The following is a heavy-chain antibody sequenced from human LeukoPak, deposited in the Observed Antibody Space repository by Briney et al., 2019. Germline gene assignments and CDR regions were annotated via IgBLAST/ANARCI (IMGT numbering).Heavy chain of an antibody. V-gene: IGHV1-3*01. CDR1: GYTFTSYA. CDR2: INAGNGNT. CDR3: ARDQGSSWYSVGFDY. J-gene: IGHJ4*02. Sequence: ASVKVSCKASGYTFTSYAMHWVRQAPGQRLEWMGWINAGNGNTKYSQKFQGRVTITRDTSASTAYMELSSLRSEDTAMYYCARDQGSSWYSVGFDYWGQGTLVTVSS. D-gene: IGHD6-13*01.